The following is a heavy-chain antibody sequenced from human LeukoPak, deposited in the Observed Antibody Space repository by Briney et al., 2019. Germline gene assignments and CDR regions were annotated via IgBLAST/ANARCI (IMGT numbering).Heavy chain of an antibody. CDR3: SRRRGGSAWYDF. CDR2: IYSSGGT. V-gene: IGHV4-39*01. Sequence: SETLSLTCTVSGGSIGSGSYYWVWIRQPPGKGLEWIGNIYSSGGTYYNPSLKSRVTISVDTSKNQFSLEVTSVTAADTAVYYCSRRRGGSAWYDFWGQGTLVTVSS. J-gene: IGHJ5*01. D-gene: IGHD3-10*01. CDR1: GGSIGSGSYY.